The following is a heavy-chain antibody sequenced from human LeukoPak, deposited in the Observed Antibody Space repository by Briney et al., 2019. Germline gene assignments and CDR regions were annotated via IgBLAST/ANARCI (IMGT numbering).Heavy chain of an antibody. V-gene: IGHV1-2*02. Sequence: ASVKVSCQASGYTFTGYYMHWVRQAPGQGLEWMGWINPNSGGTNYAQKFQGRVTMTRDTSISTAYMELSRLRSDDTAVYYCAREYCSSTSCSPALYYYYGMDVWGQGTTVTVSS. CDR3: AREYCSSTSCSPALYYYYGMDV. J-gene: IGHJ6*02. CDR2: INPNSGGT. CDR1: GYTFTGYY. D-gene: IGHD2-2*01.